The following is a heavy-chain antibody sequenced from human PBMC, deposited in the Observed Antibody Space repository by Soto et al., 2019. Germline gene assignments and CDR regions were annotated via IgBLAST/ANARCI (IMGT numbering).Heavy chain of an antibody. CDR3: AIDGVGRATGFDY. V-gene: IGHV1-2*06. CDR2: AIPNSGYG. Sequence: QVHLVQSGAEVKTPGASIKVSCKTSGYTFTDYYINWVRQAPGQGLEWLGRAIPNSGYGNSPQKFKARLTMTWDTSVTTAYMELGGLTFDDTAIYYCAIDGVGRATGFDYWGPGTLVTVSS. CDR1: GYTFTDYY. J-gene: IGHJ4*02. D-gene: IGHD3-3*01.